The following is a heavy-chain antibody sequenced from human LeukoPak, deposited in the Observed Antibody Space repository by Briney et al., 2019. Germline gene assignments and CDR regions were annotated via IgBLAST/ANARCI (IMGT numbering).Heavy chain of an antibody. J-gene: IGHJ4*02. D-gene: IGHD3-3*01. CDR2: ISSSSSYI. CDR3: AKDHNDFWSGPKD. V-gene: IGHV3-21*04. CDR1: GFTFSSYS. Sequence: GGSLRLSCAASGFTFSSYSMNWVRQAPGRGLEWVSSISSSSSYIYYADSVNGRFTISRDNAKNSLYLQMNSLRAEDTALYYCAKDHNDFWSGPKDWGQGTLVTVSS.